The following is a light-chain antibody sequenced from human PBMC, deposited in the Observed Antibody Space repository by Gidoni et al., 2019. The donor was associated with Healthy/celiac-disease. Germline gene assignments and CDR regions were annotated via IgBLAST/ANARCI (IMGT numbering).Light chain of an antibody. V-gene: IGKV3-15*01. J-gene: IGKJ1*01. CDR3: QQYNKWPWT. Sequence: EIVMTQSPATLSVSPGERATLSCRASQSVSSNLAWYQQKPGQAPRLLIYGASTRATGIPARFSGSGSGTEFTLTISSLQSEDFAVYYCQQYNKWPWTFXQXTKVEIK. CDR2: GAS. CDR1: QSVSSN.